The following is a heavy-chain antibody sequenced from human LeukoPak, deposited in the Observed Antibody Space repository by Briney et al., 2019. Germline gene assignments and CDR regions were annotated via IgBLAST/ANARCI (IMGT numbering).Heavy chain of an antibody. V-gene: IGHV3-23*01. J-gene: IGHJ1*01. CDR2: ITDSGRKT. Sequence: GGSLRLSCAASGLTFSSYAMNWVRQASGKGLEWVSGITDSGRKTYYADSVKGRFSISRDNSRNTLYLQMNSLRAEDTAIYYCARGPTRGVITSAEYFQHWGQGTLVTVSS. D-gene: IGHD4-23*01. CDR1: GLTFSSYA. CDR3: ARGPTRGVITSAEYFQH.